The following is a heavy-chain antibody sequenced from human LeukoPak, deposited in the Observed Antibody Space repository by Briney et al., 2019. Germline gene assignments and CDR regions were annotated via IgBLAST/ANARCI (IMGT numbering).Heavy chain of an antibody. CDR1: GFTFSDYY. D-gene: IGHD2-2*02. CDR2: ISSSGSTI. J-gene: IGHJ4*02. CDR3: AKPQGAAIRGFVDY. V-gene: IGHV3-11*01. Sequence: GGSLRLSCAASGFTFSDYYMSWIRQAPGKGLEWVSYISSSGSTIYYADSVKGRFTNSRDNPKNTLFLQMNSLRAEDTAVYYCAKPQGAAIRGFVDYWGQGTLVTVSS.